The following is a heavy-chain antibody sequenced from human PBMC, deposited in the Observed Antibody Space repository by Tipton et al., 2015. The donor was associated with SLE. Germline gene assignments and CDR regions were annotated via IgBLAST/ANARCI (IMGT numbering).Heavy chain of an antibody. V-gene: IGHV3-30*04. J-gene: IGHJ4*02. Sequence: QLVQSGGGVVQPGRSLRLSCAASGFTFITYAMHWVRQAPGKGLEWVAVISYDGSNKYYADSVKGRFTISRDNSKNTLYLQMNSLRAEDTAVYYCANADTAAGTEYFDYWGQGTLVTVSS. CDR3: ANADTAAGTEYFDY. CDR2: ISYDGSNK. CDR1: GFTFITYA. D-gene: IGHD6-13*01.